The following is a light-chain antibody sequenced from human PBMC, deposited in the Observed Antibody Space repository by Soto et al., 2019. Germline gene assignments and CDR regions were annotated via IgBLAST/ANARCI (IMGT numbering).Light chain of an antibody. Sequence: QSVLTQPASVSGSPGQSITISCTGTSSDVGAYNYVSWYQHHPDKAPKVITYEVSKRPSGVSNRFSGSKTGNTASLTISGLQAEDEADYYCNSYTVSNTVIFGGGTKVTVL. J-gene: IGLJ2*01. CDR2: EVS. CDR3: NSYTVSNTVI. CDR1: SSDVGAYNY. V-gene: IGLV2-14*01.